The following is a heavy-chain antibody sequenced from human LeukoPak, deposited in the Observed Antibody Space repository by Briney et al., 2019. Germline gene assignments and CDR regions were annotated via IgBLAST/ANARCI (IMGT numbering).Heavy chain of an antibody. D-gene: IGHD3-16*02. CDR1: GFIFSSYW. V-gene: IGHV3-7*01. CDR2: IRQDGSEK. J-gene: IGHJ4*02. CDR3: ARVRGGVWGSYRYDY. Sequence: GGSLRLSCAASGFIFSSYWMSWVRQAPGKGLEWVANIRQDGSEKYYVDSGKGRFTISRDNAKNSLYLQMNSLRAEDTAVYYCARVRGGVWGSYRYDYWGQGTLVTVSS.